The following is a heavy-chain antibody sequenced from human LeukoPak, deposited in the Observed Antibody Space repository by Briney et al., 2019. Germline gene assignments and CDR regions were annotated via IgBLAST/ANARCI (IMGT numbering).Heavy chain of an antibody. V-gene: IGHV4-39*01. Sequence: SETLSLTCTVSGASINTTNFYWAWIRQPPGKGMESIGNIHYTGRTYSNASLNSRVTISVDTSKNQFSLKLTSVSAADTAVYYCARQGSMTRGGYWLDPWGRGTLVIVSS. CDR3: ARQGSMTRGGYWLDP. CDR2: IHYTGRT. CDR1: GASINTTNFY. J-gene: IGHJ5*02. D-gene: IGHD3-10*01.